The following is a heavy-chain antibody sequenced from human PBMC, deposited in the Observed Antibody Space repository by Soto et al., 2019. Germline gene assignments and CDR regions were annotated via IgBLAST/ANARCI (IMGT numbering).Heavy chain of an antibody. CDR1: GDSVSSNSAA. CDR3: ARETGIAVAVGYYYGMDV. J-gene: IGHJ6*02. CDR2: TYYRSKWYN. Sequence: PSQTLSLTCAISGDSVSSNSAAWNWIRQSPSRGLEWLGRTYYRSKWYNDYAVSVKSRITINPDTSKNQFSLQLNSVTPEDTAVYFCARETGIAVAVGYYYGMDVWGQGTTVTVSS. D-gene: IGHD6-19*01. V-gene: IGHV6-1*01.